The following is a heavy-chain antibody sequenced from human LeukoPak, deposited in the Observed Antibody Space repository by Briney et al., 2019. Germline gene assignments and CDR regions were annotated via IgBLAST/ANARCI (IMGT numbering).Heavy chain of an antibody. CDR3: ARDSGNPYYYYYMDV. CDR2: INPSGGST. J-gene: IGHJ6*03. D-gene: IGHD3-10*01. CDR1: GYTFTSYY. V-gene: IGHV1-46*01. Sequence: AASVKVSCKASGYTFTSYYMHWVRQAPGQGLEWMGIINPSGGSTSYAQKFQGRVTMTRDTSTSTVYMELSSLRSEDTAVYYCARDSGNPYYYYYMDVWGKGTTVTVSS.